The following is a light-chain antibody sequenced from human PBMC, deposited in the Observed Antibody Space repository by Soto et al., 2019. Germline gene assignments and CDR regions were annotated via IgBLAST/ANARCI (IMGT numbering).Light chain of an antibody. Sequence: DIQMTQSPSSLSASVGDRVTLSCRASQTISNYLNWYQQKPGKAPKFLIYAASSLQSGVPSRFSGSGAGTDFTLSISSLQPDDFATYYCQQSHSTPRTFGQGTKVDIK. J-gene: IGKJ1*01. V-gene: IGKV1-39*01. CDR2: AAS. CDR1: QTISNY. CDR3: QQSHSTPRT.